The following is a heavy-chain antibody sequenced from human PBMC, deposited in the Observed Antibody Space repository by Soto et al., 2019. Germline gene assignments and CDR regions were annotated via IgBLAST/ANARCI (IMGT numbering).Heavy chain of an antibody. CDR1: GDSVSSNSAA. V-gene: IGHV6-1*01. D-gene: IGHD3-3*01. CDR2: TYYRSKWYN. CDR3: ARRKYYDFWPGYSYYYGMDV. Sequence: PSQTLSLTCAISGDSVSSNSAAWSWIRQSPSRGLEWLGRTYYRSKWYNDYAVSVKSRITINPDTSKNQFSLQLNSVTPEDTAVYYCARRKYYDFWPGYSYYYGMDVWGQGTTVTVSS. J-gene: IGHJ6*02.